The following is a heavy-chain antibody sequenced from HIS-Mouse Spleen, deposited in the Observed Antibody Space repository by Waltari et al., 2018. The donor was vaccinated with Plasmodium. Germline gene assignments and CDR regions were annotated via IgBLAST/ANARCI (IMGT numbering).Heavy chain of an antibody. CDR1: GFTVSSNY. D-gene: IGHD6-6*01. V-gene: IGHV3-53*01. J-gene: IGHJ3*02. CDR3: ARGMKSSSSAFDI. Sequence: EVQLVESGGGLIQPGGSLRLSCAASGFTVSSNYMSWVRQAPGKGLEWVSVIYSGGSPYYADSVKGRFTISRDNSKNTLYLQMNSLRAEDTAVYYCARGMKSSSSAFDIWGQGTMVTVSS. CDR2: IYSGGSP.